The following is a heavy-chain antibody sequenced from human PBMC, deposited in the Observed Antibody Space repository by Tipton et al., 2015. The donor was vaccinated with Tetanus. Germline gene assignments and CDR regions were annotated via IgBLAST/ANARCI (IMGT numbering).Heavy chain of an antibody. CDR1: GDSLSNGDYY. CDR3: ARDHGITWGGMGYYYGMDV. CDR2: IYYSGST. Sequence: GLVKPSQTLSLTCTVSGDSLSNGDYYWSWIRQPPGKGLESIGYIYYSGSTYYNPSLKSRATISVDTSKNQFPLRLSSVTAADTAVYYCARDHGITWGGMGYYYGMDVWGQGTTVTVSS. J-gene: IGHJ6*02. D-gene: IGHD3-16*01. V-gene: IGHV4-30-4*01.